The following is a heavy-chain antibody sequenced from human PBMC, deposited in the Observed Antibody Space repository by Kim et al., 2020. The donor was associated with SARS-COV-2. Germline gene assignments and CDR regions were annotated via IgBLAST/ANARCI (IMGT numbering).Heavy chain of an antibody. CDR1: GFTFSRYG. CDR3: ASVYSNSFDY. CDR2: ISSDGNNK. J-gene: IGHJ4*02. V-gene: IGHV3-30*03. D-gene: IGHD4-4*01. Sequence: GGSLRLSCAASGFTFSRYGMHWVRQAPGKGLEWVAFISSDGNNKYYPDSVKGRFTISRDNSKNTLFLQMNSLRAEDTALYYCASVYSNSFDYWGQGTLVTVSS.